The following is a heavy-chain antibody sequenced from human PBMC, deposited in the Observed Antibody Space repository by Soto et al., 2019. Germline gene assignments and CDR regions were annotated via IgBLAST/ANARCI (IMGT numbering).Heavy chain of an antibody. CDR2: IYYSGST. Sequence: PSETLSLTCTVSGGSVSSGSYYWSWIRQPPGKGLEWIGYIYYSGSTSYNPSLKSRVTISVDTSKNQFSLKLSSVTAADTAVYYCARDLSGYLNWFDPWGQGTLVTVSS. J-gene: IGHJ5*02. D-gene: IGHD5-12*01. CDR3: ARDLSGYLNWFDP. CDR1: GGSVSSGSYY. V-gene: IGHV4-61*01.